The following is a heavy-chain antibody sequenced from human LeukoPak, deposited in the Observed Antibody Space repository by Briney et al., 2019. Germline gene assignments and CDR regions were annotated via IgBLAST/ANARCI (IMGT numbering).Heavy chain of an antibody. J-gene: IGHJ3*02. CDR2: ISSSSSTI. Sequence: GGSLRLSCAASGFTFSSYSMNWVRQAPGKGLEWVSYISSSSSTIYYADSVKGRFTISRDNAKNSLYLQMNSLRAEDTAVYYCSMVRGVIITLDAFDIWGQGTMVTVSS. V-gene: IGHV3-48*01. CDR1: GFTFSSYS. D-gene: IGHD3-10*01. CDR3: SMVRGVIITLDAFDI.